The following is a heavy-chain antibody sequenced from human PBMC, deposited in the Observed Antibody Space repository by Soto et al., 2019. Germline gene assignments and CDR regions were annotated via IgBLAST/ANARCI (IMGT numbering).Heavy chain of an antibody. D-gene: IGHD3-9*01. J-gene: IGHJ4*02. CDR1: GGSISSGGYY. Sequence: QVQLQESGPGLVKPSQTLSLTCTVSGGSISSGGYYWSWIRQHPGKGLEWIGYIYYSGSTYYNPSLKSRVTISVDTSKNQFSLKLSSVTAADTAVYYCARFVYYDILTGPGAYYFDYCGQGTLVTVSS. CDR3: ARFVYYDILTGPGAYYFDY. V-gene: IGHV4-31*03. CDR2: IYYSGST.